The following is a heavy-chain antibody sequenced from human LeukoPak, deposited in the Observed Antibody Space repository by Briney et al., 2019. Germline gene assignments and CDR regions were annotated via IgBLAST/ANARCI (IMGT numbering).Heavy chain of an antibody. V-gene: IGHV4-38-2*02. CDR1: GYSISSGYY. D-gene: IGHD3-9*01. CDR2: IYHSGST. Sequence: SETLSLTCTVSGYSISSGYYWGWIRQPPGKGLEWIGSIYHSGSTYYNPSLKSRVTISVDTSKNQFSLKLSSVTAADTAVYYCARGKLRYFDWLLNNWFDPWGQGTLVTVSS. CDR3: ARGKLRYFDWLLNNWFDP. J-gene: IGHJ5*02.